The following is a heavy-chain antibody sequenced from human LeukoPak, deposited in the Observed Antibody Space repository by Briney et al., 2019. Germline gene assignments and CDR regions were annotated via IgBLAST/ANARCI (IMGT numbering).Heavy chain of an antibody. D-gene: IGHD1-1*01. V-gene: IGHV4-39*01. J-gene: IGHJ4*02. CDR2: INYSGST. CDR3: ARVQPPFDY. CDR1: GGSISSSSYY. Sequence: PSETLSLTCTVSGGSISSSSYYWGWIRQPPGKALEWIGSINYSGSTYYNPSLRSRVTISVDTSKNQFSLKLSSVTAADTAVYHCARVQPPFDYWGQGTLVTVSS.